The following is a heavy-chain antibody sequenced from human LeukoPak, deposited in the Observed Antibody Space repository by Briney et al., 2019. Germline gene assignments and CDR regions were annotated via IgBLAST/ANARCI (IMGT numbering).Heavy chain of an antibody. D-gene: IGHD3-22*01. CDR1: GFTFSSYG. V-gene: IGHV3-30*02. J-gene: IGHJ3*02. Sequence: GGSLRLSCAASGFTFSSYGMHWVRQAPGEGLEWVAFIRYDGSNKYYADSVKGRFTISRDNSKNTLYLQMNSLRAEDTAVYYCAKSDDYYDSPGAFDIWGQGTMVTVSS. CDR2: IRYDGSNK. CDR3: AKSDDYYDSPGAFDI.